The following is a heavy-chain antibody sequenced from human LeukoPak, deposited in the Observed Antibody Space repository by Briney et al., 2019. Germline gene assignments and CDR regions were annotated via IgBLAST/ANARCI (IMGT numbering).Heavy chain of an antibody. CDR1: GGSFSGYY. J-gene: IGHJ6*02. CDR3: ARVYGSGSYYSPYYYGMDV. CDR2: ISSSSSYI. V-gene: IGHV3-21*01. Sequence: ETLSLTCAVYGGSFSGYYWSWIRQPPGKGLEWVSSISSSSSYIYYADSVKGRFTISRDNAKNSLYLQMNSLRAEDTAVYYCARVYGSGSYYSPYYYGMDVWGQGTTVTVSS. D-gene: IGHD3-10*01.